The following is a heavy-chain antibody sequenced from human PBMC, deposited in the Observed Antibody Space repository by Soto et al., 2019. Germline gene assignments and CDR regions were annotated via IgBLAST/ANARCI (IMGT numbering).Heavy chain of an antibody. Sequence: SVKVSCKACGFTFTASAMQWVRQARGQRLEWIGWIVVGSGNTNYAQKFQERVTITRDMSTSTAYMELSSLRSEDTAVYYCAASSSGWYNYWGQGTLVTVSS. J-gene: IGHJ4*02. V-gene: IGHV1-58*02. D-gene: IGHD6-19*01. CDR3: AASSSGWYNY. CDR2: IVVGSGNT. CDR1: GFTFTASA.